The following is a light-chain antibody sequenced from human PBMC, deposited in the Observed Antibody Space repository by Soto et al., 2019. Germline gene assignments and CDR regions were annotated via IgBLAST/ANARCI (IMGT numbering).Light chain of an antibody. CDR2: GVT. V-gene: IGLV2-14*01. CDR1: GSDVGGYNY. CDR3: SSYTSSSTLV. J-gene: IGLJ1*01. Sequence: QSVLTQPASVSGSPRQSITISCTGTGSDVGGYNYVSWYQQHPGKAPKLMIYGVTNRPSGVSNRFSGSKSGNTASLTISGLQAEDEAYYYCSSYTSSSTLVFGTGTKVTVL.